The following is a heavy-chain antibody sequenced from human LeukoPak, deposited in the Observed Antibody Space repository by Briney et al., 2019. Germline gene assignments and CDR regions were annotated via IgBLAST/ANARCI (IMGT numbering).Heavy chain of an antibody. CDR1: GFTFSNYA. CDR3: AKVYYYGHRDASDI. D-gene: IGHD3-10*01. Sequence: GGSLRLSCAASGFTFSNYAMSWVRQAPGKGLEWVSAFSGSGGRTFYADSVKGRLTISRDNFKNTLYLQMNSLRAEDTAVYYCAKVYYYGHRDASDIWGLGTMVTVSS. J-gene: IGHJ3*02. CDR2: FSGSGGRT. V-gene: IGHV3-23*01.